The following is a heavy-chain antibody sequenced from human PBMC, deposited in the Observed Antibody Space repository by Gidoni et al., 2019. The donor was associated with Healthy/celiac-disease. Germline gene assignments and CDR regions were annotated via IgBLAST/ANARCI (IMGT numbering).Heavy chain of an antibody. V-gene: IGHV4-59*01. D-gene: IGHD2-2*01. Sequence: QVQLQESGPGLVKPSETLSLTCTVSGGSISSYYWSWIRQPPGKGLEWIGYIYYSGSTNYNPSLKSRVTISVDTSKNQFSLKLSSVTAADTAVYYCARGDIVVVPAAHTFDLWGRGTLVTVSS. CDR1: GGSISSYY. J-gene: IGHJ2*01. CDR2: IYYSGST. CDR3: ARGDIVVVPAAHTFDL.